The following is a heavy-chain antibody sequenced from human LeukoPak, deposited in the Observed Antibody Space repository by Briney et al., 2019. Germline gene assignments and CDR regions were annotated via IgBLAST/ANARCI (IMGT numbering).Heavy chain of an antibody. V-gene: IGHV3-9*03. CDR1: GFTFDDYA. Sequence: GGSLRLSCAASGFTFDDYAMHWVRQAPGKGLEWVSGISWNSGSIGYADSVKGRFTISRDNAKNSLYLQMNSLRAEDMALYYCAKAYRSSSWYANWFDPWGQGTLVTVSS. J-gene: IGHJ5*02. D-gene: IGHD6-13*01. CDR3: AKAYRSSSWYANWFDP. CDR2: ISWNSGSI.